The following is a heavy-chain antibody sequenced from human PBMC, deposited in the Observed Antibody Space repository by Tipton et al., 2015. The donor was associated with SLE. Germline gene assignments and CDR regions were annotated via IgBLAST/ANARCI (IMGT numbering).Heavy chain of an antibody. Sequence: SLRLSCAVSGFTFSDYYMSWIRLAPGKGLEWIAYITNTGTTVFYADSVKGRFTISRDTSINTVYLQMNSLRAEDTAMYYCALSLSGTYGLFHHWGQGSLVTVSS. CDR1: GFTFSDYY. V-gene: IGHV3-11*01. D-gene: IGHD1-26*01. J-gene: IGHJ1*01. CDR3: ALSLSGTYGLFHH. CDR2: ITNTGTTV.